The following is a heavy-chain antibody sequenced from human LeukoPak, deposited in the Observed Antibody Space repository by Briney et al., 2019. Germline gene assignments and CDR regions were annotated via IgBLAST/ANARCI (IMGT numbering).Heavy chain of an antibody. CDR2: VRSDGRET. J-gene: IGHJ4*02. Sequence: GGSLRLSCAASGFTFTNHWMHWVRQAPGKGLVWASRVRSDGRETNHADSGKGRFISSRDNAKIPLYVQMNSLGAEGTAVYYCGRDAVLRSGSVDYWGQGALVTVSS. CDR1: GFTFTNHW. CDR3: GRDAVLRSGSVDY. V-gene: IGHV3-74*01. D-gene: IGHD3-10*01.